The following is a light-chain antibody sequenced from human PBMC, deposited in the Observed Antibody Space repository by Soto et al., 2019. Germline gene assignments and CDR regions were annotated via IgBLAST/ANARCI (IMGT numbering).Light chain of an antibody. V-gene: IGLV2-14*01. J-gene: IGLJ1*01. CDR3: SSYTTATTYA. CDR1: SSDVGAYNY. Sequence: QSALTQPASVSGSPGQSITISCTGTSSDVGAYNYDSWYQQYPGEAPKVIIYDVSHRPAGVSNRFSGSKSGNTASLTISGLQTHYEADYFCSSYTTATTYAFGTGTKVTVL. CDR2: DVS.